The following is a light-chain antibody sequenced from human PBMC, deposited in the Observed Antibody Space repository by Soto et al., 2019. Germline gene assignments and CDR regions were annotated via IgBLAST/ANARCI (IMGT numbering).Light chain of an antibody. Sequence: QSVLTQPASVSGSPGQSITISCTGTSSDVGTYNYLSWYQQHPGKAPKVIIYEVTNRPSGVSSRFSGSKSGNTASLTISGLQAEDEADYYCSSYTSSHTYVFGTGTKVTVL. CDR2: EVT. J-gene: IGLJ1*01. V-gene: IGLV2-14*01. CDR1: SSDVGTYNY. CDR3: SSYTSSHTYV.